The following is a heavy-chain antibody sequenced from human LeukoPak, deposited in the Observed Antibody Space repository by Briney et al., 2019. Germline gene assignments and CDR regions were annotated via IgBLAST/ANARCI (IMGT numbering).Heavy chain of an antibody. Sequence: ASVTVSCTASGYTFTGHYMHWVRQAPGQGLEWMGWINPNNGGTNDAQKFQGRVTMTRDTSISTAYMELSRLRSDDTAVYYCARGYALYSGRYIDFDYWGQGTLVTVSS. V-gene: IGHV1-2*02. CDR2: INPNNGGT. CDR3: ARGYALYSGRYIDFDY. D-gene: IGHD1-26*01. J-gene: IGHJ4*02. CDR1: GYTFTGHY.